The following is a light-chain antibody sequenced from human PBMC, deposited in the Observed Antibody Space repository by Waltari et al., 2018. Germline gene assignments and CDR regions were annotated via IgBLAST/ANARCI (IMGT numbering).Light chain of an antibody. CDR3: CSYAGTNTWV. V-gene: IGLV2-23*02. Sequence: QSALTQPASVSASPGQSITLSCNGTSSDVGAYNLVPWYQQHPAKAPKLLIFEVSKRPTGVSNRFSASKSGNTASMTISGLQAEDEATYHCCSYAGTNTWVFGGGTKVTVL. CDR2: EVS. J-gene: IGLJ2*01. CDR1: SSDVGAYNL.